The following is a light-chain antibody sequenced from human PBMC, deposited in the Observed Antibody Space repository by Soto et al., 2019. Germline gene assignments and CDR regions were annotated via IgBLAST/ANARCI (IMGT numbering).Light chain of an antibody. CDR2: DAS. J-gene: IGKJ4*01. CDR1: QRISSR. Sequence: DIQMTQSPSTLSASVGDRVTITCRASQRISSRLAWYQQKPGTAPKLVIHDASSLESGGPSRFSGSGSGTEFTLIISSLQPDDFATYYGQHHNSYPRTFGGGTEVEIK. CDR3: QHHNSYPRT. V-gene: IGKV1-5*01.